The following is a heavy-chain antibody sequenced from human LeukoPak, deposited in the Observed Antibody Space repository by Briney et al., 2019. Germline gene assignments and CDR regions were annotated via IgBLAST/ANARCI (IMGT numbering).Heavy chain of an antibody. Sequence: GGSLRLSCAASGFTFSSYAMSWVGQAPGKGLEWVSAISGSGGSTYYADSVKGRFTISRDNSKNSLYLQMNSLRAEDTAVYYCARIQRGYSYGYGYWGQGTLVTVSS. CDR3: ARIQRGYSYGYGY. CDR2: ISGSGGST. V-gene: IGHV3-23*01. D-gene: IGHD5-18*01. CDR1: GFTFSSYA. J-gene: IGHJ4*02.